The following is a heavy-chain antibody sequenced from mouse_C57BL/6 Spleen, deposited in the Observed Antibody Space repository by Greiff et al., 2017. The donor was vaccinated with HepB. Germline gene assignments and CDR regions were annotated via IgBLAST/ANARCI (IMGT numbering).Heavy chain of an antibody. CDR3: ARQGRVLYYYGSSPWFAY. J-gene: IGHJ3*01. D-gene: IGHD1-1*01. CDR1: GYTFTEYT. CDR2: FYPGSGSI. V-gene: IGHV1-62-2*01. Sequence: QVQLQQSGAELVKPGASVKLSCKASGYTFTEYTIHWVKQRSGQGLEWIGWFYPGSGSIKYNEKFKDKATLTADKSSSTVYMELSRLTSEDSAVYFCARQGRVLYYYGSSPWFAYWGQGTLVTVSA.